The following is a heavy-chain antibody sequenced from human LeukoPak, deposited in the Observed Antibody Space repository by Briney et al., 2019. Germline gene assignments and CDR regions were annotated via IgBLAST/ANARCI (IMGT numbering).Heavy chain of an antibody. V-gene: IGHV4-59*01. D-gene: IGHD3-22*01. CDR3: ARGGYDSSGYTYFHH. CDR1: GGSISSYY. CDR2: IYYSGST. J-gene: IGHJ1*01. Sequence: SETLSLTCTVSGGSISSYYWSWIRQPPGKGLEWIGYIYYSGSTNYNPSLNSRVTISVDTSKNQFSLKLSSVTAADTAVYYCARGGYDSSGYTYFHHWGQGTLVTVSS.